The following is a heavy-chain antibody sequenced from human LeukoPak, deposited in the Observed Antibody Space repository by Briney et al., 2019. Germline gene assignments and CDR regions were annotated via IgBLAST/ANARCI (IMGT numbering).Heavy chain of an antibody. CDR3: AREKGYCSSTSCRNDAFDI. V-gene: IGHV4-59*01. D-gene: IGHD2-2*01. Sequence: SETLSLTCTVSGGSISSYYWSWIRQPPGKGLEWIGYIYYSGSTNYNPSLKSRVTISVDTSKNQFSLKLSSVTAADTAVYYCAREKGYCSSTSCRNDAFDIWGQGTMVTVSS. CDR2: IYYSGST. CDR1: GGSISSYY. J-gene: IGHJ3*02.